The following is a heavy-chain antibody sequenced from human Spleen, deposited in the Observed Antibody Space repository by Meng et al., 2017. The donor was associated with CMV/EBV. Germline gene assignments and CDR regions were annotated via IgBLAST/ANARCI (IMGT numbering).Heavy chain of an antibody. Sequence: SETLSLTCTVSVGSIINTSYYWGWIRQPPGKGLEWFGSIYYSGGTYYNPSLKSRVTISVDTSKNHFSLKLSSVTAADTAVYYCARHRPIVVVPAAHFDYWGQGTLVTVSS. D-gene: IGHD2-2*01. J-gene: IGHJ4*02. CDR3: ARHRPIVVVPAAHFDY. CDR1: VGSIINTSYY. V-gene: IGHV4-39*01. CDR2: IYYSGGT.